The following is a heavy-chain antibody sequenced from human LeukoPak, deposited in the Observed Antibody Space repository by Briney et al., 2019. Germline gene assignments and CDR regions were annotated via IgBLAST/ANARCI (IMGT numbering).Heavy chain of an antibody. V-gene: IGHV3-21*01. CDR2: ISSSSSYI. Sequence: GGSLRLSCAASGFTFSSYSMNWVRQAPGKGLEWVSSISSSSSYIYYADSVKGRFTISRDNAKNSLYLQMNSLRAEDTAVYYCARPESMYSRSSDYWGQGTLVTVSS. D-gene: IGHD6-6*01. CDR3: ARPESMYSRSSDY. CDR1: GFTFSSYS. J-gene: IGHJ4*02.